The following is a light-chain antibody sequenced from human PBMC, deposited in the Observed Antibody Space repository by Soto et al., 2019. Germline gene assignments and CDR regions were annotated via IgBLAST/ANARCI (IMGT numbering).Light chain of an antibody. CDR1: NSDVGIYDF. V-gene: IGLV2-14*01. Sequence: QSVLTQPASVSGTPGQSITISCTGSNSDVGIYDFGSWYQHHPGRAPKLIVSEVSHRPSGVSNRFSGSKSGNTASLTISGLQSEDEADYYCISYTSDDVRYVFGTGTKVTV. CDR3: ISYTSDDVRYV. CDR2: EVS. J-gene: IGLJ1*01.